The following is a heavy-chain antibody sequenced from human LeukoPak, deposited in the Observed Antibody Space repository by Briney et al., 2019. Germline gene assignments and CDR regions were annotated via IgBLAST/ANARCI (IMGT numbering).Heavy chain of an antibody. J-gene: IGHJ5*02. CDR3: ARDSSGLNWFAP. D-gene: IGHD3-22*01. V-gene: IGHV3-33*01. CDR1: GFTFSSYG. CDR2: IWYDGSNK. Sequence: PGRSLRLSCAASGFTFSSYGMHWVRQAPGKGLEWVAVIWYDGSNKYYADSVKGRFTISRDNSKNTLYLQMNSLRAEDTAVYYCARDSSGLNWFAPWGQGTLVTVSS.